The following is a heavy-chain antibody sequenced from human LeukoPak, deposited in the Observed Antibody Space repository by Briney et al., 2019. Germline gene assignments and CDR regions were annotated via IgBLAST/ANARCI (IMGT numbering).Heavy chain of an antibody. Sequence: GESLKISCQGSGYTFPIYWIGWVRQTPGTGLEWMGMIYPSDSHTIYSPSFQGQVTVSADKSISTAYLQWSSLKASDTAIYYCVRHYRPPQDSRAAKPTGYYYYYMDVWGTGTTVIVSS. D-gene: IGHD3-16*02. CDR1: GYTFPIYW. J-gene: IGHJ6*03. CDR2: IYPSDSHT. CDR3: VRHYRPPQDSRAAKPTGYYYYYMDV. V-gene: IGHV5-51*01.